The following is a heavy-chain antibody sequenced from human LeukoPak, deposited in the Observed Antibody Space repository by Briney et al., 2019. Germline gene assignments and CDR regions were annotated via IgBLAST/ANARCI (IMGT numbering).Heavy chain of an antibody. V-gene: IGHV3-23*01. CDR3: AKLSTSGSYLPSDAFDI. CDR1: GFTFSSYG. J-gene: IGHJ3*02. Sequence: GGSLRLSCAASGFTFSSYGMHWVRQAPGKGLEWVSAISGSGGSTYYADSVKGRFTISRDNSKNTLYLQMNSLRAEDTAVYYCAKLSTSGSYLPSDAFDIWGQGTMVTVSS. CDR2: ISGSGGST. D-gene: IGHD1-26*01.